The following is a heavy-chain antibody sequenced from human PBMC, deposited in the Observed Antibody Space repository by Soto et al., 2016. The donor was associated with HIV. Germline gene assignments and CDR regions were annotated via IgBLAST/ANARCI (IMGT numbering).Heavy chain of an antibody. J-gene: IGHJ3*02. Sequence: QVQLVQSGAEVKEPGASVKVSCTASGYIFTSYDINWVRQATGQGLEWMGWMKSNRGNTGYAQKFQGRVTISRNTSISTAYMELSSLTSEDTAVYYCARGGALDIWGQGTTVTVSS. CDR2: MKSNRGNT. CDR1: GYIFTSYD. CDR3: ARGGALDI. V-gene: IGHV1-8*03.